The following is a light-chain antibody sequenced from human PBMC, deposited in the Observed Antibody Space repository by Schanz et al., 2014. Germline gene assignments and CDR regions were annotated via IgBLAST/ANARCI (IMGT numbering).Light chain of an antibody. CDR2: KAS. CDR1: QSISNC. CDR3: QRYNSYPCS. V-gene: IGKV1-5*03. Sequence: DIQMTQSPSTLSASVGDRVTITCRASQSISNCLAWYQQKPGKAPKLLIYKASSLESGVPSRFSGSGSGTEFTLTISSLQPDDFATYYCQRYNSYPCSFGQGTKLEIK. J-gene: IGKJ2*02.